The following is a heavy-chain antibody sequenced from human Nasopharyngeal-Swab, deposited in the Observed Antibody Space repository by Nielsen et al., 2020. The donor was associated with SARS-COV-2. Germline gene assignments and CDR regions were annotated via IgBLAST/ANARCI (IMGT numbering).Heavy chain of an antibody. V-gene: IGHV4-34*01. CDR2: INHSGIT. J-gene: IGHJ4*02. CDR3: ARGLGATVTTGCDY. Sequence: LRLSCAVYGGSFSGYYWSWIRHLPGKGLEWIGEINHSGITNYNPSLKSRVTIPVDTSKNQFSLKLSSVTAADTAVYYCARGLGATVTTGCDYWGQGTLVTVSS. CDR1: GGSFSGYY. D-gene: IGHD4-17*01.